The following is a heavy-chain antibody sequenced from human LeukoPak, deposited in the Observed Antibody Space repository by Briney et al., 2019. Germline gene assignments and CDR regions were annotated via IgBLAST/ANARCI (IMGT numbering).Heavy chain of an antibody. J-gene: IGHJ6*02. CDR1: GGSISSYY. Sequence: SSETLSLTCTVSGGSISSYYWSWIRQPPGKGLEWIGEINHSGSTNYNPSLKSRVTISVDTSKNQFSLKLSSVTAADTAVYYCASPSRPEYCSSTSCGMDVWGQGTTVTVSS. CDR3: ASPSRPEYCSSTSCGMDV. V-gene: IGHV4-34*01. CDR2: INHSGST. D-gene: IGHD2-2*01.